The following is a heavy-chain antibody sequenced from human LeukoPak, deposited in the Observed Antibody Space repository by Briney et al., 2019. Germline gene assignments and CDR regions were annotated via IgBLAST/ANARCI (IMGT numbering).Heavy chain of an antibody. CDR1: GFTFDDYA. CDR2: ISWDGGST. J-gene: IGHJ4*02. CDR3: AKDIAAEPSAGVDY. D-gene: IGHD6-13*01. Sequence: PGGSLRLSCAASGFTFDDYAMHWVRQAPGKGLEWVSLISWDGGSTYYADSVKGRFTISRDNSKNSLYLQMNSLRAEDTALYYCAKDIAAEPSAGVDYWGQGTLVTVSS. V-gene: IGHV3-43D*03.